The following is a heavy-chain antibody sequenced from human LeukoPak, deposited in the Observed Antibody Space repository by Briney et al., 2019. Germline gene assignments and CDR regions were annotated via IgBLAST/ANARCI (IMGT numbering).Heavy chain of an antibody. D-gene: IGHD4-17*01. CDR3: ARDKGDYGGYVFDY. CDR2: INHSGST. J-gene: IGHJ4*02. Sequence: SETLSLTCAVYGGSSSGYYWSWIRQPPGKGLEWIGEINHSGSTNYNPSLKSRVTISVDTSKNQFSLKLSSVTAADTAVYYCARDKGDYGGYVFDYWGQGTLVTVSS. CDR1: GGSSSGYY. V-gene: IGHV4-34*01.